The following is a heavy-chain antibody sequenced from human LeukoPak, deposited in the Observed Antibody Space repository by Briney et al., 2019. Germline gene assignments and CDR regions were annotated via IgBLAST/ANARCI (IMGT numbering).Heavy chain of an antibody. CDR2: INAGNGNT. Sequence: ASVKVSCKASGYTFTSYAMHWVRQAPGQRLERMGWINAGNGNTKYSQKFQGRVTITRDTSASTAYMELSSLRSEDTAVYYCARVRRIANNWFDPWGQGTLVTVSS. J-gene: IGHJ5*02. CDR3: ARVRRIANNWFDP. V-gene: IGHV1-3*01. D-gene: IGHD2-15*01. CDR1: GYTFTSYA.